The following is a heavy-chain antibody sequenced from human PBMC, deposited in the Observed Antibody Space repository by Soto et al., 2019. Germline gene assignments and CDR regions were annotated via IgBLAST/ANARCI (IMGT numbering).Heavy chain of an antibody. J-gene: IGHJ5*02. V-gene: IGHV4-34*01. CDR1: GGSFSGYY. CDR2: INHSGST. D-gene: IGHD3-10*01. Sequence: SETLSLTCAVYGGSFSGYYWSWIRQPPGKGLEWIGEINHSGSTNYNPSLKSRVTISVDTSKNQFSLKLSSVTADDTAVYYCARSGCSNSGNCIDNWGQGSLVTVSS. CDR3: ARSGCSNSGNCIDN.